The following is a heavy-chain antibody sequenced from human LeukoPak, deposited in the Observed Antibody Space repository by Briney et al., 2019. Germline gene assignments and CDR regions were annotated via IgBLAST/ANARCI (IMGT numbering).Heavy chain of an antibody. CDR2: IYTSGST. Sequence: PSQTLSLTCTVSGGSISSGNYYWSWIRQPAGKGLEWIGRIYTSGSTIYNPSLKSRVTISLDTSKSQFFLKLSSVTAADTAVYYCARDLVTAPYNWFDPWGQGILVTVSS. J-gene: IGHJ5*02. D-gene: IGHD2-21*02. V-gene: IGHV4-61*02. CDR3: ARDLVTAPYNWFDP. CDR1: GGSISSGNYY.